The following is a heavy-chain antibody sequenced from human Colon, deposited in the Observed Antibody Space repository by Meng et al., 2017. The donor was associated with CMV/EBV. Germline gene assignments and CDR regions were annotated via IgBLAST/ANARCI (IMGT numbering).Heavy chain of an antibody. J-gene: IGHJ6*02. V-gene: IGHV3-7*01. CDR2: IKQDGSEK. CDR3: ARDKEWLATGYYYGMDV. CDR1: GFTFSSYW. D-gene: IGHD6-19*01. Sequence: GGSLRLSCAASGFTFSSYWMSWVRQAPGKGLEWVANIKQDGSEKYYVDSVKGRFTISRDNAKNSLYLQMNSLRAGDTAVYYCARDKEWLATGYYYGMDVWGQGTTVTVSS.